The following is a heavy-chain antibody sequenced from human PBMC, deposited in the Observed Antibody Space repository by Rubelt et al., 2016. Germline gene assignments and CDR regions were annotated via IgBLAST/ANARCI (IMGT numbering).Heavy chain of an antibody. Sequence: QVQLKQWGAGLLKPSDTLSLTCAVYGGSFSGYHWSWIRQSPGKGLEWIGEVNHSGNTNYSPSLKSRVTMSVDTSKNQFSLERSSVTAAETAVYYCARQGDHTNYHYLDYWGQGTLVTVSS. J-gene: IGHJ4*02. CDR3: ARQGDHTNYHYLDY. V-gene: IGHV4-34*01. D-gene: IGHD4/OR15-4a*01. CDR2: VNHSGNT. CDR1: GGSFSGYH.